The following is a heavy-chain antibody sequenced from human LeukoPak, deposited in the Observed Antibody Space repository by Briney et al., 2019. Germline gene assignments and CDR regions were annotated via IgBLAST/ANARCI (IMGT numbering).Heavy chain of an antibody. CDR1: GASISSGTYY. CDR2: IYYSGST. CDR3: ARDRGITIFGAQDAFDI. Sequence: SQTLSLTCTVSGASISSGTYYWSWIRQPPGKGLEWIGYIYYSGSTNYNPSLKSRVTISVDTSKNQFSLKLSSVTAADTAVYYCARDRGITIFGAQDAFDIWGQGTMVTVSS. D-gene: IGHD3-3*01. V-gene: IGHV4-61*01. J-gene: IGHJ3*02.